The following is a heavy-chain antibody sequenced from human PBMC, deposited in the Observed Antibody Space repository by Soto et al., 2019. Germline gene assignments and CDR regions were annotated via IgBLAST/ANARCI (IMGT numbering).Heavy chain of an antibody. V-gene: IGHV3-74*01. CDR2: IISDGSGT. D-gene: IGHD3-22*01. Sequence: EVQLVESGGGLVQPGGSLRLSCAASGSTFSSYWMHWVRQAPGKGLVWVSRIISDGSGTSYADSVKGRFTISRDNAKNTLYLQMNSLRADDTAVYYCARDPTYYYDSSGYYDYWGQGTLVTVSS. J-gene: IGHJ4*02. CDR3: ARDPTYYYDSSGYYDY. CDR1: GSTFSSYW.